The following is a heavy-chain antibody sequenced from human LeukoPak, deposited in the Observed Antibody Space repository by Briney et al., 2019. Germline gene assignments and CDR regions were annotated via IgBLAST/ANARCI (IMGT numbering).Heavy chain of an antibody. CDR2: ISYDGSLK. D-gene: IGHD3-10*01. CDR3: ARGDYYGPGSYWYYFDY. Sequence: GRSLRLSCAASGFTFSTYTMHWVRQAPGKGLEWVAVISYDGSLKYYADSVKGRFTISRDNSKNTVFLQMNSLRAEDTAVYYCARGDYYGPGSYWYYFDYWGQGTLVTVSS. V-gene: IGHV3-30*04. CDR1: GFTFSTYT. J-gene: IGHJ4*02.